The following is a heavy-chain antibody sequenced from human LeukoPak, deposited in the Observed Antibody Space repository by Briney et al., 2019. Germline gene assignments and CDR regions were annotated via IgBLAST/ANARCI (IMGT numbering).Heavy chain of an antibody. J-gene: IGHJ4*03. V-gene: IGHV3-48*03. CDR2: ISSSGSTI. D-gene: IGHD3-22*01. Sequence: PGGSLLMTCAASGFTFSSYEMNWVRQAPGKGLEWVSYISSSGSTIYYADSVKGRFTISRDNAKNSLYLQMNSLRAEDTAVYYCARTQPTYDSKGHIFDYWGQGAL. CDR3: ARTQPTYDSKGHIFDY. CDR1: GFTFSSYE.